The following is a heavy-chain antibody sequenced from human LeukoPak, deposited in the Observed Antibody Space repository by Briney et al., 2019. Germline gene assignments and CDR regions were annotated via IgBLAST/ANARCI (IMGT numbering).Heavy chain of an antibody. D-gene: IGHD2-21*01. J-gene: IGHJ4*02. CDR2: ISSGGSNT. CDR1: GFTFSSYT. Sequence: GGSLRLSRAASGFTFSSYTMNWVRQAPGKGLEWVSAISSGGSNTYYADSVKGRFTISRDNSKSTLYLQMNSLTAEDTAVYYCAKGRDLPLDYWGQGTLVTVSS. V-gene: IGHV3-23*01. CDR3: AKGRDLPLDY.